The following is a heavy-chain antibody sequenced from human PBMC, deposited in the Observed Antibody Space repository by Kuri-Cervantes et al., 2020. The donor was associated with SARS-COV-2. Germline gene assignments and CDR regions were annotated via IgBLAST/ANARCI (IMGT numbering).Heavy chain of an antibody. V-gene: IGHV3-30-3*01. Sequence: GGSLRLSCAASGFTFSSYAMHWVRQAPGKGLEWVAVISYDGSNKYYADSVKGRFTTSRDNSKNTLYLQMNSLRAEDTAVYYCARDQAGTIDYWGQGTLVTVSS. CDR2: ISYDGSNK. J-gene: IGHJ4*02. CDR3: ARDQAGTIDY. D-gene: IGHD1-1*01. CDR1: GFTFSSYA.